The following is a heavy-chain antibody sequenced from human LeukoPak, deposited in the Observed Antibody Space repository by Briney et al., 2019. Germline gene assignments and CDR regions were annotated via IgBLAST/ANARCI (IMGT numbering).Heavy chain of an antibody. Sequence: GGSLRLSCAASGFTFSSYGMHWVRPAPGKGLEWVAVISYDGSNKYYADSVKGRFTISRDNSKNTLYLQMNSLRAEDTAVYYCAKGMQLLWFGELSYWGQGTLVTVSS. V-gene: IGHV3-30*18. J-gene: IGHJ4*02. D-gene: IGHD3-10*01. CDR1: GFTFSSYG. CDR3: AKGMQLLWFGELSY. CDR2: ISYDGSNK.